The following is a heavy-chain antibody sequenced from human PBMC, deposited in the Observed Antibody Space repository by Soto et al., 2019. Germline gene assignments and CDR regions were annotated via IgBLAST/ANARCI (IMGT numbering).Heavy chain of an antibody. Sequence: GGSLRLSCAASGFTFSSYWMHWVRQAPGKGLVWVSRINSDGSSTSYADSVKGRFTISRDNAKNTLYLQMNSLRAEDTAVYYCAKPSFWSGYHWFDPWGQGTLVTVSS. J-gene: IGHJ5*02. CDR3: AKPSFWSGYHWFDP. D-gene: IGHD3-3*01. CDR1: GFTFSSYW. CDR2: INSDGSST. V-gene: IGHV3-74*01.